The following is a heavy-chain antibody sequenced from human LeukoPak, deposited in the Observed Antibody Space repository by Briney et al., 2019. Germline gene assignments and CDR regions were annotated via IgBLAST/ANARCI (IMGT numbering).Heavy chain of an antibody. CDR3: AREKGITFGGVIVPFDY. CDR2: INPSGGST. D-gene: IGHD3-16*02. CDR1: GYTFTSYY. Sequence: GASVKVSCKASGYTFTSYYMHWVRQAPGQGLEWMGIINPSGGSTSYAQKFQGRVTMTRDTSISTAYMELSRLRSDDTAVYYCAREKGITFGGVIVPFDYWGQGTLVTVSS. V-gene: IGHV1-46*01. J-gene: IGHJ4*02.